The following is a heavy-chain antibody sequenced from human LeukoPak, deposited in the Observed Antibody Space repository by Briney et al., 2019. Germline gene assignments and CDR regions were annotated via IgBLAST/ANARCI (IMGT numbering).Heavy chain of an antibody. J-gene: IGHJ4*02. D-gene: IGHD3-22*01. CDR3: ATFNSDYYGYFDY. V-gene: IGHV1-46*01. Sequence: ASVKVSCKASGYTFTSYYMHWVRQAPGQGLEWMGIINPSGGSTSYAQKFQGRVTMTRDTSISTAYMELSRLRSDDTAVYYCATFNSDYYGYFDYWGQGTLVTVSS. CDR1: GYTFTSYY. CDR2: INPSGGST.